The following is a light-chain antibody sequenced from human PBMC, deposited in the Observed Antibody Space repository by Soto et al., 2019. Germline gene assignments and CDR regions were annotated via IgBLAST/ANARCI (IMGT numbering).Light chain of an antibody. CDR2: GAS. Sequence: EIVMTQSPATLSVSPGERATLSCRASQSVTSNLAWYQQKPGQAPRLLLYGASTRATGIPARFGGSGSGTEFTLTISSLQSEDFAGYYCQHYNIWPYTFGQGTKLEIK. J-gene: IGKJ2*01. CDR1: QSVTSN. CDR3: QHYNIWPYT. V-gene: IGKV3-15*01.